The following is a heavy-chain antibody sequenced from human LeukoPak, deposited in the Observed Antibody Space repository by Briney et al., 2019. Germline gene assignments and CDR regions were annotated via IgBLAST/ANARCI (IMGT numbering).Heavy chain of an antibody. J-gene: IGHJ4*02. Sequence: GGSLRLSCAASGFTFSSYAMSWVRQAPGRGLEWVSAISGSGGSTYYADSVKGRFTISRDNSKNTLYLQMNSLRAEDTAVYYCAKDGGYSVGFFYGYWGQGSLFTVAS. CDR3: AKDGGYSVGFFYGY. D-gene: IGHD5-18*01. CDR2: ISGSGGST. CDR1: GFTFSSYA. V-gene: IGHV3-23*01.